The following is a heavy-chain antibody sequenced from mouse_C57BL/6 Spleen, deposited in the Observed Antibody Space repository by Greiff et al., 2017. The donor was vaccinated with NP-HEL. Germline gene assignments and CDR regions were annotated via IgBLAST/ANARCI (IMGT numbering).Heavy chain of an antibody. CDR3: ARWGGKGPSAY. V-gene: IGHV1-69*01. D-gene: IGHD2-1*01. J-gene: IGHJ3*01. CDR1: GYTFTSYW. CDR2: IDPSDSYT. Sequence: QVQLQQPGAELVMPGASVKLSCKASGYTFTSYWMHWVKQRPGQGLEWIGEIDPSDSYTNYNQKFKGKSTMTVDKSSSTAYMQLSSLTSEDSAVYYCARWGGKGPSAYWGQGTLVTVSA.